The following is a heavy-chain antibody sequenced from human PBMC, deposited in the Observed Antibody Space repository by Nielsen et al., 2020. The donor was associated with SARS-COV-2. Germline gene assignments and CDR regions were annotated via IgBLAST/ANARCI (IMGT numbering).Heavy chain of an antibody. D-gene: IGHD2-2*01. CDR2: ISSSSSYI. J-gene: IGHJ4*02. Sequence: GESLKISCAASGFTFSSYSMNWVRQAPGKGLEWVSSISSSSSYIYYADSLKGRFTISRDNAKNSLYLQMNSLRAEDTAVYYCASHSYCSSTSCTTDYWGQGTLVTVSS. V-gene: IGHV3-21*01. CDR3: ASHSYCSSTSCTTDY. CDR1: GFTFSSYS.